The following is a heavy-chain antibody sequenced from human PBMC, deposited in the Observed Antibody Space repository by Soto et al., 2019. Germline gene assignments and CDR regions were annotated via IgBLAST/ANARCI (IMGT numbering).Heavy chain of an antibody. CDR2: IRGHNGNT. CDR3: ARVSSFYSNYYFDY. Sequence: ASVKVSYKANSYTFISIGISWVRQAPGQGIEWMACIRGHNGNTNYAHKFQGRVTMTADTSTHTNSKEMRRLRSDDTAVYYCARVSSFYSNYYFDYWGQGTLVTVSS. J-gene: IGHJ4*02. D-gene: IGHD2-2*02. CDR1: SYTFISIG. V-gene: IGHV1-18*01.